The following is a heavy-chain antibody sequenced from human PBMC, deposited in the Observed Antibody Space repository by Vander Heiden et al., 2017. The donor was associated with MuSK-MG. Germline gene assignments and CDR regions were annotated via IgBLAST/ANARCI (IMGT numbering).Heavy chain of an antibody. CDR2: ISGSGGST. V-gene: IGHV3-23*01. J-gene: IGHJ4*02. D-gene: IGHD6-6*01. CDR3: AKVLAARLLCYFDY. CDR1: GFPFSSYA. Sequence: EVQLLESGGGLVQHGGSLRLSCAASGFPFSSYAMRCVPQAPGKGLEWVSAISGSGGSTYYADSVKGRFTISRDNSKNTLYLQMNSLRAEDTAVYYCAKVLAARLLCYFDYWGQGTLVTVSS.